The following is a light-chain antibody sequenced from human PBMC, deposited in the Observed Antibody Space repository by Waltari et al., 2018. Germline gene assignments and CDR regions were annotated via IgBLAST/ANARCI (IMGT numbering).Light chain of an antibody. CDR1: NSGYKS. V-gene: IGLV3-21*02. CDR2: DDG. J-gene: IGLJ2*01. CDR3: QVWDNSGGPHVV. Sequence: SYVLTQPPSVSAAPGQTAKITCGGTNSGYKSVHWYQQKTGQAPGLVVFDDGDRPSGIPERFSGSKSGNTATLTISRVGAEDEADYYCQVWDNSGGPHVVFGGGTKLTVL.